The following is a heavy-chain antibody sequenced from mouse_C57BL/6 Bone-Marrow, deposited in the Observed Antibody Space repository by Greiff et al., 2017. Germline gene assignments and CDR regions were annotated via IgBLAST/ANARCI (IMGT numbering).Heavy chain of an antibody. CDR3: AREGHIDY. D-gene: IGHD3-3*01. J-gene: IGHJ2*01. Sequence: EVHLVESGPGLVKPSQSLSLTCSVTGYSITSGYYWNWIRQFPGNKLEWMGYISYDGSNNYNPSLKNRISITRDTSKNQFFLKLNSVTTEDTATYYCAREGHIDYWGQGTTLTVSS. V-gene: IGHV3-6*01. CDR2: ISYDGSN. CDR1: GYSITSGYY.